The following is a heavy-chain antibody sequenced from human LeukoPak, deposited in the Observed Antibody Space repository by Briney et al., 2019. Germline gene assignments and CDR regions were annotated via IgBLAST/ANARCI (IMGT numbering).Heavy chain of an antibody. D-gene: IGHD5-18*01. CDR3: ARQGYRPLDYFDY. CDR1: GGSISSYY. Sequence: PSETLSLTCTVSGGSISSYYWSWIRQPPGKGLEWIGYIYYSGSTNYNPSLKSRVTISVDTSKNQFSLKLSSVTAADTAVYYCARQGYRPLDYFDYWGQGTLVTVSS. V-gene: IGHV4-59*08. CDR2: IYYSGST. J-gene: IGHJ4*02.